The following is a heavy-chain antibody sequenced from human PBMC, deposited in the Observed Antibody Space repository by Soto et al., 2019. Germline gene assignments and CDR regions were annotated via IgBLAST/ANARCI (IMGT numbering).Heavy chain of an antibody. CDR1: GGPISSYY. CDR2: IYYSGST. CDR3: ARGLRDSSGWYLVGAFDI. D-gene: IGHD6-19*01. Sequence: SETLSLTCTVSGGPISSYYWSWIRQPPGKGLEWIGYIYYSGSTNYNPSLKSRVTISVDTSKNQFSLKLSSVTAADTAVYYCARGLRDSSGWYLVGAFDIWGQGTMVTVSS. V-gene: IGHV4-59*01. J-gene: IGHJ3*02.